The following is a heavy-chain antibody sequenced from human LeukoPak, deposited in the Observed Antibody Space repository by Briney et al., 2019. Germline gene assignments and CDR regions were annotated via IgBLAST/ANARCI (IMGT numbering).Heavy chain of an antibody. V-gene: IGHV3-30*04. CDR1: GFTFSSYA. J-gene: IGHJ6*03. Sequence: GGSLRLSCAASGFTFSSYAMHWVRQAPGKGLEWVAVISYDGSNKYYADSVKGRFTISRDNSKNTLYLQMNSLRAEDTAVYYCAREPPTMPGKYYYYYMDVWGKGTTVTVSS. CDR3: AREPPTMPGKYYYYYMDV. D-gene: IGHD2-2*01. CDR2: ISYDGSNK.